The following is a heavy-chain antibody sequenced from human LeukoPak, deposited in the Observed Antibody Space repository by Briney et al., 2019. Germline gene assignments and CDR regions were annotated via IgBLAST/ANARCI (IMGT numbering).Heavy chain of an antibody. CDR3: ARVYYGSGSLHYYYYYMDV. J-gene: IGHJ6*03. Sequence: GGSLRLSCAASGFTVSSNYMSWVRQAPGKGLEWVSVIYSGGSTYYADSVKGRFIISRDNSKNTLYLQMNSLRVEDTAVYYCARVYYGSGSLHYYYYYMDVWGKGTTVTISS. V-gene: IGHV3-66*01. CDR2: IYSGGST. CDR1: GFTVSSNY. D-gene: IGHD3-10*01.